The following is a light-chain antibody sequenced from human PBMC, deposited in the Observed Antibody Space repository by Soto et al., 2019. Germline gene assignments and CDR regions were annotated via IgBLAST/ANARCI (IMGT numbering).Light chain of an antibody. Sequence: EIVLTQSPGTLSLSPGERATLSCRASQSISSSYLSWYQQKPAQAPRLLIYAASRRATGIPDRFSGSGSRTDFTLTISRLEPEDFALYYCQQYGSSSYTFGQGTQLEIK. V-gene: IGKV3-20*01. CDR3: QQYGSSSYT. CDR2: AAS. J-gene: IGKJ2*01. CDR1: QSISSSY.